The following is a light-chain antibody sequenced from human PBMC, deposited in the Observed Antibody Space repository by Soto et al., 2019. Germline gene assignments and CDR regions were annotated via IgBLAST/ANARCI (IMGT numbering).Light chain of an antibody. CDR2: AAS. CDR1: DKMSRY. J-gene: IGKJ1*01. CDR3: QQSYSTPRT. Sequence: DIQLIQSPSSLSASVGDRVTITCRANDKMSRYLNWYQQKPGKAPKLLIYAASNLQSGVPSRFSGSGSGADFILTISSLQPEDSAPYYCQQSYSTPRTFGQGTKVEVK. V-gene: IGKV1-39*01.